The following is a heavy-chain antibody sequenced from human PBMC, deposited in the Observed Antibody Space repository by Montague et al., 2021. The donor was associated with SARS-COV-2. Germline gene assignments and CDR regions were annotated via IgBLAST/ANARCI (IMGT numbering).Heavy chain of an antibody. CDR2: INHSGST. J-gene: IGHJ4*02. CDR1: GGSFSGYY. CDR3: AGANGYYFNY. Sequence: SETLSLTCAVYGGSFSGYYWSWIRQPPRKGLEWMGEINHSGSTNYNPSLKSRVTISVDTSKNQFSLKLRSVTATDTAVYYCAGANGYYFNYWGQGTLVTVSS. V-gene: IGHV4-34*01. D-gene: IGHD2-8*01.